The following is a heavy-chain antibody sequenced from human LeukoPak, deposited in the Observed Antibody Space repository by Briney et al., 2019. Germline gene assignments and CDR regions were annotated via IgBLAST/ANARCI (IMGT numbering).Heavy chain of an antibody. J-gene: IGHJ6*03. Sequence: PGGSLRLSCAASGFTFSSYAMHWVRQAPGKGLEYVSAISSNGGRTYYANSVKGRFTISRDNSKNTLYLQMGSLRAEDMAVYYCARPHGIRFGELFGYMDVWGKGTTVTISS. V-gene: IGHV3-64*01. CDR2: ISSNGGRT. CDR3: ARPHGIRFGELFGYMDV. CDR1: GFTFSSYA. D-gene: IGHD3-10*01.